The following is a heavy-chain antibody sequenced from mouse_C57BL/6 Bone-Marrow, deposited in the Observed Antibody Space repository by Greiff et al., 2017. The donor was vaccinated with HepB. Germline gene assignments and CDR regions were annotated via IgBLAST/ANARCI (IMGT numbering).Heavy chain of an antibody. CDR2: IHPNIGST. J-gene: IGHJ4*01. CDR1: GYTFTSYW. CDR3: AAFSSSYAMDY. D-gene: IGHD1-1*01. Sequence: QVQLKQPGAELVKPGASVKLSCKASGYTFTSYWMHWVKQRPGQGLEWIGMIHPNIGSTNYNEKFKSKATLTVDKSSSTAYMQLSSLTSEDSAVYYCAAFSSSYAMDYWGQGTSVTVSS. V-gene: IGHV1-64*01.